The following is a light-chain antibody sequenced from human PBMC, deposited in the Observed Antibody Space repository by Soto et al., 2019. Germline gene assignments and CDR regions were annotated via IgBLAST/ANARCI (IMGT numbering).Light chain of an antibody. V-gene: IGKV3-20*01. J-gene: IGKJ1*01. Sequence: EILLTPSPGTLSLSPGERATLSCRASQSVVSSYVAWYQQTPGQAPRLLIYGSSNRATGIPDRFSVSGSGTDFTLTISRLEPEDFAVYYCQQYGHSPWTFGQGTKVDIK. CDR1: QSVVSSY. CDR3: QQYGHSPWT. CDR2: GSS.